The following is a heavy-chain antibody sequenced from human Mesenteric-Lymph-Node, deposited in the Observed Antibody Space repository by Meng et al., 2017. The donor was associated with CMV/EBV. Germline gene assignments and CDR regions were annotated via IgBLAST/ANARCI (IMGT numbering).Heavy chain of an antibody. CDR3: TGDSVSNPNLDY. CDR1: GFNVRDKY. V-gene: IGHV3-66*01. CDR2: IYRGDNT. J-gene: IGHJ4*02. Sequence: VHLVEAGGGLVQPGGSLRLYWAASGFNVRDKYMSWVRQAPGKGLEWVCIIYRGDNTYYIDSVKDRFTVSRDNSKNTMYLQMNSLRVEDTAVYYCTGDSVSNPNLDYWGQGTLVTVSS. D-gene: IGHD3-10*01.